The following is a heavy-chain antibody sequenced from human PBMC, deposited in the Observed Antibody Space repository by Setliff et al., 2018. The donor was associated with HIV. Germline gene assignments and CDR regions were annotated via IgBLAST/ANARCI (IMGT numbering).Heavy chain of an antibody. CDR1: GFSLNTAGVG. Sequence: SGPTLVNPTQTLTLTCSFSGFSLNTAGVGVAWIRQPPGKALEWLALIYWDDDKRFSPSLSSRLTITKDTSKNQVVLTMANMDPVDTATYFCAHYYDSSGFYNSFDYWGQGALVTVSS. D-gene: IGHD3-22*01. CDR3: AHYYDSSGFYNSFDY. CDR2: IYWDDDK. V-gene: IGHV2-5*02. J-gene: IGHJ4*02.